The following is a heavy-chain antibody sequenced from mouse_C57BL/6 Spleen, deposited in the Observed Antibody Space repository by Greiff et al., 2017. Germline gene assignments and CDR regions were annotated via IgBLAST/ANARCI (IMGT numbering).Heavy chain of an antibody. CDR2: IYPGGGDT. Sequence: QVQLKQSGAELVKPGASVKISCKASGYAFSSYWMTWVKQRPGKGLEWIGQIYPGGGDTNYNGKFKGKATLTADKSSSTAYMQLSSLTSEDSAVYYCARENYYGSSYWFAYWGQGTLVTVSA. V-gene: IGHV1-80*01. CDR3: ARENYYGSSYWFAY. CDR1: GYAFSSYW. D-gene: IGHD1-1*01. J-gene: IGHJ3*01.